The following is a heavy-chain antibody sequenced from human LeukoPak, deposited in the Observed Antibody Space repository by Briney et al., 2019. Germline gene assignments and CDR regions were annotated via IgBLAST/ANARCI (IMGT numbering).Heavy chain of an antibody. D-gene: IGHD4-11*01. CDR2: ISYDGSNK. J-gene: IGHJ4*02. Sequence: GGSLRLSCAASGFTFSTYAMSWVRQAPGKGLEWVAVISYDGSNKYYADSVKGRFTISRDNSKNTLYLQMNSLRAEDTAVYYCARDRGGDYSNYELDYWGQGTLVTVSS. CDR3: ARDRGGDYSNYELDY. V-gene: IGHV3-30*04. CDR1: GFTFSTYA.